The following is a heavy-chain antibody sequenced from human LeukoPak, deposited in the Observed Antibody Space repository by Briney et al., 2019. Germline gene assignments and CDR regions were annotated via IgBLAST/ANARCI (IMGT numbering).Heavy chain of an antibody. CDR2: INHSGST. D-gene: IGHD6-13*01. V-gene: IGHV4-34*01. J-gene: IGHJ4*02. Sequence: SETLSLTCAVYGGSFRGYYWSWIRQPPGKGLEWIGEINHSGSTNYNPSLKSRVTISVDTSKNQFSLKLSSVTAADTAVYYCARGQGSSSWYLYFDYWGQGTLVTVSS. CDR3: ARGQGSSSWYLYFDY. CDR1: GGSFRGYY.